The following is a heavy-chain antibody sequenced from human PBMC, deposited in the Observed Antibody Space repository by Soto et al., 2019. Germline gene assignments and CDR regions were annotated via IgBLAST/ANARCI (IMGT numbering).Heavy chain of an antibody. J-gene: IGHJ4*02. CDR1: GYTFTSYA. CDR2: INAGNGNT. CDR3: ARDSWDSSGWYGGFDY. Sequence: ASVKVSCKASGYTFTSYAMHWVRQAPGQRLEWMGWINAGNGNTKYSQKFQGRVTITRDTSASTAYMELSSLRSEDTAVYYCARDSWDSSGWYGGFDYWGQGTLVTVSS. V-gene: IGHV1-3*01. D-gene: IGHD6-19*01.